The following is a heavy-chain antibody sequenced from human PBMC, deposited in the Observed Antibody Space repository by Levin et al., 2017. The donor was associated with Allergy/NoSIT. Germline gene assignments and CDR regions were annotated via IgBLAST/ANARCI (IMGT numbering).Heavy chain of an antibody. J-gene: IGHJ4*02. CDR2: IYSGGDT. Sequence: PSQTLSLTCSVSGGSINNYYWSWIRQSPGKGLEWIGYIYSGGDTNYNPSLKSRVTLSVDTSKNQFSLKLASVTAADSAVYFCARARYSTLFDYWGQGTLVTVSS. V-gene: IGHV4-59*01. D-gene: IGHD4-11*01. CDR3: ARARYSTLFDY. CDR1: GGSINNYY.